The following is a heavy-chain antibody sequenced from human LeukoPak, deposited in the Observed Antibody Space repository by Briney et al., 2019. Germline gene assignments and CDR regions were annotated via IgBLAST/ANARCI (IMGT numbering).Heavy chain of an antibody. CDR3: ARVGPQGYCSSTSCLYSDY. D-gene: IGHD2-2*01. CDR1: GFTVSSNY. J-gene: IGHJ4*02. CDR2: IYSGGST. Sequence: PGGSLRLSCAASGFTVSSNYMSWVRQAPGKGLEWVSVIYSGGSTYYADSVKGRFTISRDNSKNTLYLQMNSLRAEDTAVYYCARVGPQGYCSSTSCLYSDYWGQGTLVTVSS. V-gene: IGHV3-53*01.